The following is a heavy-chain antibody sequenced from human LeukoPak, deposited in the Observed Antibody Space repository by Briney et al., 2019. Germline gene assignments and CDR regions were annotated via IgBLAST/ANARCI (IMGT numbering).Heavy chain of an antibody. Sequence: GGSLRLSCAASGFTFSSYSMNWVRQAPGKGLEWVSSISSSSSYIHYADSVKGRFTISRDNAKNSLYLQMNSLRAEDTAVYYCASGLPRGYWGQGTLVTVSS. V-gene: IGHV3-21*01. J-gene: IGHJ4*02. CDR3: ASGLPRGY. CDR2: ISSSSSYI. CDR1: GFTFSSYS. D-gene: IGHD3/OR15-3a*01.